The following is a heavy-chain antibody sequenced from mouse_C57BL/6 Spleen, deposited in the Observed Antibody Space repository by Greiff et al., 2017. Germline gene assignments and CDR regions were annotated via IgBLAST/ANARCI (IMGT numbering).Heavy chain of an antibody. CDR2: IYPRSGNT. D-gene: IGHD2-1*01. J-gene: IGHJ2*01. Sequence: QVQLQQSGAELARPGASVKLSCKASGYTFTSYGISWVKQRTGQGLEWIGEIYPRSGNTYYNEKFKGKATLTADKSSSTAYMELRSLTSEDSAVYFCAREKVLIYYGNYAYFDYWGQGTTLTVSS. V-gene: IGHV1-81*01. CDR3: AREKVLIYYGNYAYFDY. CDR1: GYTFTSYG.